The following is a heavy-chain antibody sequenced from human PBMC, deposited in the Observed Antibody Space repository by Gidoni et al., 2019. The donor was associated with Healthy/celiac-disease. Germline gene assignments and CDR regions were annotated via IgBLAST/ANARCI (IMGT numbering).Heavy chain of an antibody. J-gene: IGHJ4*02. CDR3: AREFVEMATTTIDY. Sequence: QLQLQESGPGLVKPSETLSLTCTVSGGSISSSSYYWGWIRQPPGKGLEWIGSIYYSGSTYYNPSLKSRVTISVDTSKNQFSLKLSSVTAADTAVYYCAREFVEMATTTIDYWGQGTLVTVSS. D-gene: IGHD1-1*01. CDR1: GGSISSSSYY. V-gene: IGHV4-39*07. CDR2: IYYSGST.